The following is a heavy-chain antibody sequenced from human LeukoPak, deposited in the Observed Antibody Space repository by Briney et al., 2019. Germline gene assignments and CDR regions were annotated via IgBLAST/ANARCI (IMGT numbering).Heavy chain of an antibody. CDR2: IRSKAYGGTT. Sequence: GGSLRLSCAASGFVVRSNYMTWVRQAPGKGLEWVGFIRSKAYGGTTEYAASVKGRFTISRDDSKSIAYLQMNSLKTEDTAVYYCTRVYDSSGYYLPGYWGQGTLVTVSS. V-gene: IGHV3-49*02. J-gene: IGHJ4*02. CDR1: GFVVRSNY. CDR3: TRVYDSSGYYLPGY. D-gene: IGHD3-22*01.